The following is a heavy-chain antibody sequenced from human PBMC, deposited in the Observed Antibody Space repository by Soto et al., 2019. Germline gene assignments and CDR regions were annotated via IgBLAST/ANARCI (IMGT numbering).Heavy chain of an antibody. D-gene: IGHD3-16*01. J-gene: IGHJ4*02. V-gene: IGHV6-1*01. CDR1: GGSVSDDSAA. Sequence: SQTLSLTCAISGGSVSDDSAAWTWIRQSPTRGLEWLGRTYYRSVWNIDYALSVKSRITINVDAARNQFSLRLSSVTPEDTAVYFCAQDQRPGCFRWGFGLWGRGPPDPASS. CDR3: AQDQRPGCFRWGFGL. CDR2: TYYRSVWNI.